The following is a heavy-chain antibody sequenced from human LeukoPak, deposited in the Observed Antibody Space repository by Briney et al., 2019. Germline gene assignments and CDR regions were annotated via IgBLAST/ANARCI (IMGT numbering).Heavy chain of an antibody. CDR2: IYYSGST. Sequence: SETLSLTCTVSGGSISSGGYYWSWIRQHPGKGLEWIGCIYYSGSTYYNPSLKSRVTISVDTSKNQFSLKLSSVTAADTAVYYCARDRDGGYGDYFDHWGQGTLVTVSS. D-gene: IGHD4-17*01. CDR3: ARDRDGGYGDYFDH. CDR1: GGSISSGGYY. V-gene: IGHV4-31*03. J-gene: IGHJ4*02.